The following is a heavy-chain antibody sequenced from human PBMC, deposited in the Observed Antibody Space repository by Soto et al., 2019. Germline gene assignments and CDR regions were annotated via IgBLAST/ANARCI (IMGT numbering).Heavy chain of an antibody. J-gene: IGHJ5*02. D-gene: IGHD2-15*01. CDR1: GGTFSSYT. V-gene: IGHV1-69*02. CDR2: IIPILGIA. CDR3: ARGYCSGGRCVDWFDP. Sequence: SVKVSCKATGGTFSSYTISWVRQAPGQGLEWMGRIIPILGIANYAQKFQGRVTITADKSTSTAYMELSSLRSEDTAVYYCARGYCSGGRCVDWFDPWGQGTLVTVPS.